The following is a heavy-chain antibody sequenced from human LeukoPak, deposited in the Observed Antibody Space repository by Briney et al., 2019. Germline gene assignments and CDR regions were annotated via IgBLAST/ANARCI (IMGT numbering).Heavy chain of an antibody. D-gene: IGHD6-13*01. J-gene: IGHJ5*02. Sequence: GASVKVSCKASGYTFTGYYMHWVRQAPGQGLEWMGWINPNSGGTNYAQKFQGRVTMTRDTSISTAYMELSRLRSDDTAVYYCARSGTFSSSWYANNWFDPWGQGTLVTVSS. CDR3: ARSGTFSSSWYANNWFDP. CDR2: INPNSGGT. CDR1: GYTFTGYY. V-gene: IGHV1-2*02.